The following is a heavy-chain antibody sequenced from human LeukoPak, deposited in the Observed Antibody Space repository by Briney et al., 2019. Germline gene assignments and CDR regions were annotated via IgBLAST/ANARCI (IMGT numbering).Heavy chain of an antibody. CDR2: IYTSGST. Sequence: NPSETLSLACTVSGGSISSYYWSWIRQPAGKGLEWIGRIYTSGSTNHNPSLKSRVTMSVDTSKNQFSLKLSSVTAADTAVYYCARVSGSSWYVPSYFDYWGQGTLVTVSS. V-gene: IGHV4-4*07. J-gene: IGHJ4*02. CDR3: ARVSGSSWYVPSYFDY. D-gene: IGHD6-13*01. CDR1: GGSISSYY.